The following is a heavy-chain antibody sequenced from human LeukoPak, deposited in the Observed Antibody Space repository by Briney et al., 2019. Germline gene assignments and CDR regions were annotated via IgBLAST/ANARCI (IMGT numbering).Heavy chain of an antibody. J-gene: IGHJ4*02. CDR1: GGSISSYY. Sequence: PSETLSLTCTVSGGSISSYYWSWIRQPPGKGLEWIGYIYYSGSTNYNPSLKGRVTISVDTSKNQFSLKLSSVTAADTAVYYCARQEMATTHFDYWGQGTLVTVSS. CDR2: IYYSGST. D-gene: IGHD5-24*01. V-gene: IGHV4-59*01. CDR3: ARQEMATTHFDY.